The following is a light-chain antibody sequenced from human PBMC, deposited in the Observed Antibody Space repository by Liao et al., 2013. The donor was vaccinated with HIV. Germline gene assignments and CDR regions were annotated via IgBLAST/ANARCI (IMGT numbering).Light chain of an antibody. CDR1: DLGDRY. V-gene: IGLV3-1*01. CDR2: EDS. J-gene: IGLJ1*01. Sequence: SYELTQPPSVSVSPGQTATITCSGDDLGDRYACWYQHKPGQSPVLVMYEDSKRPSGIPERFSGSSSGDTATLTISGTQTVDEADYYCQAWDSGTYVFGTGTRVTV. CDR3: QAWDSGTYV.